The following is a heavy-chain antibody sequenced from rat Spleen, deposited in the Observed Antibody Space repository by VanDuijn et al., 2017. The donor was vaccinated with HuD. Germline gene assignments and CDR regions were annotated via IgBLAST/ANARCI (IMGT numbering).Heavy chain of an antibody. CDR1: GFSLTSYN. D-gene: IGHD1-2*01. J-gene: IGHJ3*01. CDR3: ARDGEAVAASNWFAY. Sequence: QVQLMESGPGLVQPSETLSLTCIVSGFSLTSYNVHWIRQPTGKGLEWMGIIWTGGSTDYNSALKSRLSISRDTSKNQVFLKMNSLQTDDTGTYYCARDGEAVAASNWFAYWGQGTLVTVSS. CDR2: IWTGGST. V-gene: IGHV2-45*01.